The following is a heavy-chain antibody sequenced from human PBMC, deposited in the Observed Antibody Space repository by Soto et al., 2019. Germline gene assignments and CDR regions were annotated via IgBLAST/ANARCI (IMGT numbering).Heavy chain of an antibody. CDR3: AREKFGVVRGVIGYYYYGMDV. CDR1: GYTFTSYG. D-gene: IGHD3-10*01. Sequence: GASLKVSCNASGYTFTSYGISWVRQAPGQELEWMGWISAYNGNTNYAQKLQGRVTMTTDTSTSTAYMELRSLRSDDAAVYYCAREKFGVVRGVIGYYYYGMDVWGQVTTVTVSS. CDR2: ISAYNGNT. J-gene: IGHJ6*02. V-gene: IGHV1-18*04.